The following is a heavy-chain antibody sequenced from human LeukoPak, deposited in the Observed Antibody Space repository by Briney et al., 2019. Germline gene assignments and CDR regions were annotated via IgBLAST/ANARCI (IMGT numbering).Heavy chain of an antibody. V-gene: IGHV3-7*01. CDR1: GFTFSDFW. CDR2: IKQDGSDK. D-gene: IGHD2-15*01. Sequence: GGSLRLSCAASGFTFSDFWMSWVRQAPGKGLEWVANIKQDGSDKKYVDSVKGRFTISRDNAKNSLYLQMNSLRAEDTAVYYCARKGSVPDYWGQGTLVIVSS. CDR3: ARKGSVPDY. J-gene: IGHJ4*02.